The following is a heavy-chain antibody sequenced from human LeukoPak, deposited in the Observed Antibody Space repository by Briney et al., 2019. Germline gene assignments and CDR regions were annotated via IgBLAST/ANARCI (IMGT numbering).Heavy chain of an antibody. V-gene: IGHV4-59*01. J-gene: IGHJ4*02. Sequence: SETLSLTCTVSGGSISSYYWNWIRQPPGKGLEWIGYIYYSGSTNYNPSLKGRATISVDTSKNQFSLKLSSVTAADTAVYYCARNLGGSSWVFDYWGQGTLVTVSS. D-gene: IGHD6-13*01. CDR2: IYYSGST. CDR3: ARNLGGSSWVFDY. CDR1: GGSISSYY.